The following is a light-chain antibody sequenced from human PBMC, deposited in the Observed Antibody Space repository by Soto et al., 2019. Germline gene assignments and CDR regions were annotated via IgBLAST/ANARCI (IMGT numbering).Light chain of an antibody. CDR1: SSDVGAYNY. Sequence: QSVLTQPPSASGSPGQSVTISCTGTSSDVGAYNYVSWYQQHPGKAPKLMIYEVSKRPSGVPDRFSGSKSGNTASLTVSGLQAEDEADYYCCSYAGSNVVFGGGTKVTVL. J-gene: IGLJ2*01. CDR2: EVS. V-gene: IGLV2-8*01. CDR3: CSYAGSNVV.